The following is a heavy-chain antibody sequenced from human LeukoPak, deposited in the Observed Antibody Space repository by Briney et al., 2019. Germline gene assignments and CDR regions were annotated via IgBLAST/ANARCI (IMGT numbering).Heavy chain of an antibody. CDR3: ARARGAVTIDY. Sequence: SETLSLTCAVYGGSFSGNYWNWIRQPPGKGLEWIGEINHSGSTNYNPSLKSRVTISVDTSKNQFSLKLSSVTAADTAVYYCARARGAVTIDYWGQGTLVTVSS. J-gene: IGHJ4*02. CDR1: GGSFSGNY. CDR2: INHSGST. V-gene: IGHV4-34*01. D-gene: IGHD3-10*01.